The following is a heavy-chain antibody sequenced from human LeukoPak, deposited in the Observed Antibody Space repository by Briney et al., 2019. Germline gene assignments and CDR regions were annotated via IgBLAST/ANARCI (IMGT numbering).Heavy chain of an antibody. J-gene: IGHJ4*02. CDR3: ARHLGYCSSSSCYFDY. Sequence: SETLSLTCTVSGGSISRSSYYWGWIRQPPRKGLEWIGSISYSGSTYYTPSLKSRVTISVDTSKNQFSLKLSSVTAADTAVYYCARHLGYCSSSSCYFDYWGQGALVTVSS. D-gene: IGHD2-2*01. CDR2: ISYSGST. CDR1: GGSISRSSYY. V-gene: IGHV4-39*01.